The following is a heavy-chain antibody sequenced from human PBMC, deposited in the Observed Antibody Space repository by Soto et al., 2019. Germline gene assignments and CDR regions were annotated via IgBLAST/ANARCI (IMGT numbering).Heavy chain of an antibody. J-gene: IGHJ4*02. CDR1: GGTFSSYT. CDR3: ARTGGRWLQFPFDY. D-gene: IGHD5-12*01. V-gene: IGHV1-69*02. CDR2: IIPILGIA. Sequence: QVQLVQSGAEVKKPGSSVKVSCKASGGTFSSYTISWVRQAPGQGLEWMGRIIPILGIANYAQKFQGRVTITADKYTSTDYMELSSLRSEDTAGYYCARTGGRWLQFPFDYWGQGTLVTVSS.